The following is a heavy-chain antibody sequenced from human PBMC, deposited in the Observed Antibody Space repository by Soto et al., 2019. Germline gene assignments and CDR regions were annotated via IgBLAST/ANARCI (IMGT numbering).Heavy chain of an antibody. CDR2: LNPNNEKT. V-gene: IGHV1-8*01. J-gene: IGHJ6*02. CDR3: ARDPNDGSAYYHHYYYGMDV. Sequence: ASVKVSCKASGYTFSNYDINWVRQATGQGLEWMGWLNPNNEKTESAQKFQGRVTITRDTSASTAYLELSSLRSEDTAVYYCARDPNDGSAYYHHYYYGMDVWGQGTTVTVSS. D-gene: IGHD3-22*01. CDR1: GYTFSNYD.